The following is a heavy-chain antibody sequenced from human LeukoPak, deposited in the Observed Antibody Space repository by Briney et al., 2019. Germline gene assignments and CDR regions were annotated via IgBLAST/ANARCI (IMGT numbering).Heavy chain of an antibody. Sequence: RRSLRLSCPASGFTFSDYAMHWVRQPPGNGLERVAVISKDGSDKYYPGYVRGRPTISRDNSKHPIYLHTDSLIARHPAIYYLARDYWSNYDYWGQPTLVSLSS. J-gene: IGHJ4*02. CDR1: GFTFSDYA. V-gene: IGHV3-30-3*01. CDR2: ISKDGSDK. CDR3: ARDYWSNYDY. D-gene: IGHD1-7*01.